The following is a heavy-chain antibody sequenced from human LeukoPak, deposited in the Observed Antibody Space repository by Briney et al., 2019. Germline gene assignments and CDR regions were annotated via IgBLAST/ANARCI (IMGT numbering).Heavy chain of an antibody. Sequence: SQTLSLTCAISGDSVSSNSVTWNWIRQSPSRGLEWLGRTYYRSTWYNDYAVSVRGRITVNPDTSKNQFSLQLTSVTPEDTAVYYCARGGGSLIDYWGQGTLVTVSS. CDR1: GDSVSSNSVT. CDR3: ARGGGSLIDY. D-gene: IGHD1-26*01. V-gene: IGHV6-1*01. J-gene: IGHJ4*02. CDR2: TYYRSTWYN.